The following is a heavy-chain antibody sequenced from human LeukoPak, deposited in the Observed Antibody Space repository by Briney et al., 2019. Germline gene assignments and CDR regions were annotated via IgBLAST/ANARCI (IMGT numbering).Heavy chain of an antibody. CDR3: AKEAYSSGWAGGTEYFQH. CDR2: ISSSSSYI. J-gene: IGHJ1*01. CDR1: GFTFSSYS. D-gene: IGHD6-19*01. V-gene: IGHV3-21*04. Sequence: PGGSLRLSCAASGFTFSSYSMNWVRQAPGKGLEWVSSISSSSSYIYYADSVKGRFTISRDNAKNSLYLQMNSLRAEDTAVYYCAKEAYSSGWAGGTEYFQHWGQGTLVTVSS.